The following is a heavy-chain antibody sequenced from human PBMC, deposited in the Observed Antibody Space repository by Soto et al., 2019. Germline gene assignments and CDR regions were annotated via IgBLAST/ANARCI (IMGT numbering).Heavy chain of an antibody. CDR1: GFSLSTSGVG. Sequence: QITLKESGPPLVKPTQTLTLTCTFSGFSLSTSGVGVGWIRQPPGKALEWLALIYWDDDKRYSPSLKSRLTITKDTSKNQVVLTMTNMDPVDTATYYCAQIITVTPAGDAFDIWGQGTMVTVSS. CDR2: IYWDDDK. D-gene: IGHD4-17*01. V-gene: IGHV2-5*02. J-gene: IGHJ3*02. CDR3: AQIITVTPAGDAFDI.